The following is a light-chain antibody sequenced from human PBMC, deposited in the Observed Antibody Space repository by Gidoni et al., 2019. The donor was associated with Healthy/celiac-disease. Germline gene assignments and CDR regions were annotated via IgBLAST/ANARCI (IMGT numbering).Light chain of an antibody. CDR1: QSVSSN. V-gene: IGKV3-15*01. CDR3: QQYNNWPPMYT. J-gene: IGKJ2*01. Sequence: EIVMTQSPATRSVSPGERATLSCRASQSVSSNLAWYQPKPGQAPRLLIYGASTRATGIPARFSGSGSGIEFTLSISSLQSEDFAVYYGQQYNNWPPMYTFGQGTKLEIK. CDR2: GAS.